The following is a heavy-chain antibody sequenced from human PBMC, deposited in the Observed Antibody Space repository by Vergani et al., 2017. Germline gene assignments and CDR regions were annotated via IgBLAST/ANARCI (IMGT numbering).Heavy chain of an antibody. D-gene: IGHD6-19*01. Sequence: EVQLVESGGGLVKPGGSLRLSCAASGFTFSSYSMTWVRQAPGKGLEWVSSISRSSSYIYYADSVKGRFTLSRDNAKNSLYLQMNSLRAEDTAVYDCARALRGAVAGTWSSYYYYDYMDVWGKGTTVTVSS. CDR2: ISRSSSYI. CDR3: ARALRGAVAGTWSSYYYYDYMDV. V-gene: IGHV3-21*01. J-gene: IGHJ6*03. CDR1: GFTFSSYS.